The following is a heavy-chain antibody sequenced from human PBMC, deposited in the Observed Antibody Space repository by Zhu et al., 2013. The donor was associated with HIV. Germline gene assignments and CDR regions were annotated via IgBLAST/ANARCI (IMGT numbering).Heavy chain of an antibody. Sequence: QVQLVQSASEVKRPGASVKISCKTSGYTFNSYSIAWVRQAPGQGLEWMGWISTYNDDKKFAQRFQGRVAMTTDTSTSTAYMELRNLRSDDTAVYYCARDLYSTSSRPFDIWGQGTMVTVSS. CDR3: ARDLYSTSSRPFDI. CDR1: GYTFNSYS. D-gene: IGHD6-6*01. V-gene: IGHV1-18*01. CDR2: ISTYNDDK. J-gene: IGHJ3*02.